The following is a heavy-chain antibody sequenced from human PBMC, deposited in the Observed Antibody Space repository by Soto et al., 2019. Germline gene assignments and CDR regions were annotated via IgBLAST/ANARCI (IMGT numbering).Heavy chain of an antibody. CDR1: GGTISSCC. J-gene: IGHJ3*02. CDR3: AKHSSGYYRDAFDI. Sequence: XXTLSLPCTVSGGTISSCCWRWIRQPPGKGLEWIGYIYYSGSTKYNPSLKSRVTISVATSKNQFSLKLSSVKAADTAVYYCAKHSSGYYRDAFDIWGQGTMVTVS. CDR2: IYYSGST. D-gene: IGHD3-22*01. V-gene: IGHV4-59*01.